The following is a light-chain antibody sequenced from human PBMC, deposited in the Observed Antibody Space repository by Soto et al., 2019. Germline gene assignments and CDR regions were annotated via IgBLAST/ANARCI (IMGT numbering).Light chain of an antibody. CDR2: SDS. CDR1: QSVSGAY. Sequence: EIVLTHSPGTLSLSRGARATLSCRASQSVSGAYIAWYQQKPGQAPRLLIHSDSSRAAGIPDRFSGSGSGTDFTLTISRLEPEDFAMYHCQHFGDSRWTFGQGTKVDIK. V-gene: IGKV3-20*01. CDR3: QHFGDSRWT. J-gene: IGKJ1*01.